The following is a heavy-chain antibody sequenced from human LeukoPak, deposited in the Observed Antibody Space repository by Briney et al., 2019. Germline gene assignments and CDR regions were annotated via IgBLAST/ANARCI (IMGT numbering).Heavy chain of an antibody. D-gene: IGHD6-13*01. J-gene: IGHJ4*02. V-gene: IGHV3-23*01. CDR2: ISGSGGST. CDR3: AKSPASIAAAGGVDY. CDR1: GFTFSSYA. Sequence: GGSLRLSCAASGFTFSSYAMSWVRQAPGKGLEWVSAISGSGGSTYYADSVKGRFTISRDNSKNTVYLQMNSLRAEDTAVYYCAKSPASIAAAGGVDYWGQGTLVTVSS.